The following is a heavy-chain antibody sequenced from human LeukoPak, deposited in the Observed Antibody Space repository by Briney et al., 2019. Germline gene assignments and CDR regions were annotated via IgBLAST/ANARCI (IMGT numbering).Heavy chain of an antibody. CDR3: AMGPRGTYFDY. Sequence: GGSLRLSCAASGFTVSNYAVSWVRQAPGKGLEWVSAISGSGGGTYYADSVKGRFTISRDNSKNKLYLQMNSLRAEDTALYYCAMGPRGTYFDYWGQGTLVTVSS. D-gene: IGHD1-26*01. J-gene: IGHJ4*02. V-gene: IGHV3-23*01. CDR1: GFTVSNYA. CDR2: ISGSGGGT.